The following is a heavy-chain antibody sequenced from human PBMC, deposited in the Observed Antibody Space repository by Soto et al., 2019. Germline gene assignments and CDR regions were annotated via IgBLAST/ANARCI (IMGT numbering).Heavy chain of an antibody. CDR2: IIPIFGTA. J-gene: IGHJ4*02. Sequence: QVQLVQSGAEVKKPGSSVKVSCKASGGTFSSYAISWVRQAPGQGLEGMGGIIPIFGTANYAQKFQGRVTLTADEPTSTAYIEVSSLRSEDTAVYYCASEMAHRYYFDYWGQGTLVTVSS. V-gene: IGHV1-69*01. CDR1: GGTFSSYA. CDR3: ASEMAHRYYFDY.